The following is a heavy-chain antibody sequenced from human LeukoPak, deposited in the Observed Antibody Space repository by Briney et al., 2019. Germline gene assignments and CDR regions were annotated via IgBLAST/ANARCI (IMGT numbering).Heavy chain of an antibody. Sequence: GGSLRLSCAASGFTFSSYAMQWVRQAPGKGLEWVAVISYDGSNKYYADSVKGRFTISRDNSKNTLYLQMNSLRAEDTAVYYWATPTPSSVYIASFYYWGQGTLVTVSS. J-gene: IGHJ4*02. CDR1: GFTFSSYA. D-gene: IGHD5-12*01. CDR3: ATPTPSSVYIASFYY. V-gene: IGHV3-30-3*01. CDR2: ISYDGSNK.